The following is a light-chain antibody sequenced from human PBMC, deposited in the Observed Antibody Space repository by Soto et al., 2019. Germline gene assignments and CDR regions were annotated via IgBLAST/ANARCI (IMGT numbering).Light chain of an antibody. Sequence: IQMTQSPSTLSASVGDRVTITCRASQSMSSWLAWYQQKPGKAPNLLIYKASSLESGVPSRFSGSGSGTEFTLTIRSLKPDDFATYYCQQYNSYWTFGQGTKVDIK. CDR1: QSMSSW. CDR3: QQYNSYWT. CDR2: KAS. V-gene: IGKV1-5*03. J-gene: IGKJ1*01.